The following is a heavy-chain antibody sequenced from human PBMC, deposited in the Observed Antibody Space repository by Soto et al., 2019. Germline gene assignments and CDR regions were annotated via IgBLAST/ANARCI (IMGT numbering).Heavy chain of an antibody. CDR3: ASGDCSHDYYHAMDV. CDR2: VKSKADGETS. Sequence: PGGSLRLSCAASGSSFNNAWMNWVRQAPGKGLEWVGRVKSKADGETSDYAVSVKGRFTISRDDSKNTLYLQMSDLTIEDTGVYYCASGDCSHDYYHAMDVWGQGTTITVSS. CDR1: GSSFNNAW. D-gene: IGHD2-21*02. J-gene: IGHJ6*02. V-gene: IGHV3-15*07.